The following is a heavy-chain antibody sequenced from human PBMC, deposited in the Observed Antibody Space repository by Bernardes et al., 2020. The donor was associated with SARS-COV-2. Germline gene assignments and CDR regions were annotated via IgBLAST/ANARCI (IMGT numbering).Heavy chain of an antibody. J-gene: IGHJ4*02. V-gene: IGHV3-30*03. CDR3: VFSSGWTHWYFDY. D-gene: IGHD6-19*01. Sequence: GSLRLSCAASGFTFSSYGMHWVRQAPGKGLEWVAVISYDGSNKYYADSVKGRFTISRDNSKNTLYLQMNSLRAEDTAVYYCVFSSGWTHWYFDYWGQGTLVTVSS. CDR2: ISYDGSNK. CDR1: GFTFSSYG.